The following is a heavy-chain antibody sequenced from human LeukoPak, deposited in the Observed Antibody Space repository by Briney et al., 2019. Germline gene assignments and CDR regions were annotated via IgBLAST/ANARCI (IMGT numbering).Heavy chain of an antibody. D-gene: IGHD3-10*01. J-gene: IGHJ4*02. Sequence: PGGSLRLSCAASGFIFSSYAMSWVRQAPGKGLEWVSAISGSGGNTYFPDSVKGRFTISRDNSKNTLYLQMNSLRAEDTAVYYCAKELTVCGELLANFDYWGQGTLVTVSS. V-gene: IGHV3-23*01. CDR2: ISGSGGNT. CDR3: AKELTVCGELLANFDY. CDR1: GFIFSSYA.